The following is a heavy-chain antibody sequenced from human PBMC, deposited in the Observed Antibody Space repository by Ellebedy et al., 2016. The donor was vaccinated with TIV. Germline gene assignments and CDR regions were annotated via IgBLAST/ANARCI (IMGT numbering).Heavy chain of an antibody. CDR3: ARERIDNTGYGDY. Sequence: ASVKVSXKVSRYTLTEVTIHWVRQAPGKGLEWMGGIDPEDGKTIYAQKFQGRVTMTEDTFTDTAYLELSSLRSEDTAVYFCARERIDNTGYGDYWGQGTLVTVSS. J-gene: IGHJ4*02. V-gene: IGHV1-24*01. D-gene: IGHD3-22*01. CDR2: IDPEDGKT. CDR1: RYTLTEVT.